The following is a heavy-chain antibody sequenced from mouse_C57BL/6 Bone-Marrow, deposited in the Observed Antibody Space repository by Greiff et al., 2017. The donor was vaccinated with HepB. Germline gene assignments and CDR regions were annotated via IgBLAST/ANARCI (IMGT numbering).Heavy chain of an antibody. D-gene: IGHD1-1*01. CDR1: GYTFTDYY. CDR2: IYPGSGNT. J-gene: IGHJ2*01. V-gene: IGHV1-76*01. CDR3: ARSILRSFYYFDY. Sequence: QVQLQQSGAELVRPGASVKLSCKASGYTFTDYYINWVKQRPGQGLEWIARIYPGSGNTYYNEKFKGKATLTAEKSSSTAYMQLSSLTSEESAVYFCARSILRSFYYFDYWGQGTTLTVSS.